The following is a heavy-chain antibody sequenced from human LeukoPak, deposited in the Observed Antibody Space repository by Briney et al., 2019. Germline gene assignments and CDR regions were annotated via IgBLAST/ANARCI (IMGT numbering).Heavy chain of an antibody. Sequence: PSETLSLTCAVYGGSFSGYYWSWIRQPPGKGLEWIGEINHSGSTNYNPSLKSRVTISVDTSKNQFSLKLSSVTAADTAVYYCARGGIAVAGTSFDYWGQGTLVTVSS. CDR1: GGSFSGYY. D-gene: IGHD6-19*01. CDR2: INHSGST. J-gene: IGHJ4*02. CDR3: ARGGIAVAGTSFDY. V-gene: IGHV4-34*01.